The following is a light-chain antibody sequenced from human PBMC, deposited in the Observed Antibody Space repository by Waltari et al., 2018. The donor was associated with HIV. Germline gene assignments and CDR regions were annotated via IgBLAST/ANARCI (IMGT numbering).Light chain of an antibody. V-gene: IGLV1-51*01. Sequence: QSVLTQPPSVSPAPGQTVTLPCSGSSSNIGHNYVTWYQQLPGTAPKLLIYDSNRRPSGIPDRCAGSKSGTSGTLAITGLQTGDEADYYCGTWDSSLSAWVFGGGTKLTVL. CDR2: DSN. J-gene: IGLJ3*02. CDR1: SSNIGHNY. CDR3: GTWDSSLSAWV.